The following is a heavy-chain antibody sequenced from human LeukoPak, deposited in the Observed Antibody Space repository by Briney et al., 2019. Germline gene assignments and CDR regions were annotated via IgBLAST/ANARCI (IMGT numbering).Heavy chain of an antibody. CDR3: VRHGYTYGSIDY. CDR2: IYYSGST. Sequence: KPSETPSLTCTVSGGSISSYYWSLIRQPPGKGLEWIGYIYYSGSTNYNPSLKSRVTISVDTSKNQFSLKLSSVTAADTAVYYCVRHGYTYGSIDYWGQGTLVTVSS. J-gene: IGHJ4*02. CDR1: GGSISSYY. D-gene: IGHD5-18*01. V-gene: IGHV4-59*01.